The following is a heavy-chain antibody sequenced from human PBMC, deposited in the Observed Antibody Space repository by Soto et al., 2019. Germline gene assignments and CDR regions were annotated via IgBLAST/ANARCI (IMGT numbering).Heavy chain of an antibody. D-gene: IGHD3-9*01. CDR3: ARDKDWAFDY. Sequence: GGSLRLSCVASGFTFSSYSIVWVRQAPGKGLEWVSYIFTTGTTIYYADSVKGRFTVSRDNAKNSLFLLLNSLRAEDTDVYYCARDKDWAFDYWGQGT. V-gene: IGHV3-48*03. CDR2: IFTTGTTI. J-gene: IGHJ4*02. CDR1: GFTFSSYS.